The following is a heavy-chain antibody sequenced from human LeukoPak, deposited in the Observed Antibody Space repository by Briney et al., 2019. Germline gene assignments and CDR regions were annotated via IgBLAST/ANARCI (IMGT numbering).Heavy chain of an antibody. CDR1: GFTFSSYG. CDR2: ISYDGSNK. Sequence: GGSLRLSCAASGFTFSSYGMHWVRQAPGKGLEWVAVISYDGSNKYYADSVKGRFTISRDNSKNTLYLQMNSLRAEDTAVYYCARASYYYGSGSYYNDYYYYYMDVWGKGTTVAISS. D-gene: IGHD3-10*01. V-gene: IGHV3-30*03. J-gene: IGHJ6*03. CDR3: ARASYYYGSGSYYNDYYYYYMDV.